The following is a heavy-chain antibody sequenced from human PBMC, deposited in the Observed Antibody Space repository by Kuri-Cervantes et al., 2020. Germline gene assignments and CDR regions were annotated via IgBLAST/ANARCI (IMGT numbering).Heavy chain of an antibody. CDR2: IYYSGST. J-gene: IGHJ4*02. CDR1: GGSISSYY. D-gene: IGHD3-16*02. V-gene: IGHV4-59*01. Sequence: SETLSLTCTVSGGSISSYYWSWIRQPPGKGLEWIGYIYYSGSTNYNPSLKSRVTISVDTSKNQFSLKLSSVTAADTAVYYCARGPSGDYVWGSYRYPYWGQGTLVTVSS. CDR3: ARGPSGDYVWGSYRYPY.